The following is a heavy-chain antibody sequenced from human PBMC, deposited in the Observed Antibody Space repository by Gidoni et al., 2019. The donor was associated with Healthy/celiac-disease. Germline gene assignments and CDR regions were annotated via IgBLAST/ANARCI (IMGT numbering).Heavy chain of an antibody. D-gene: IGHD6-19*01. CDR2: IWYDGSNK. CDR1: GFTFSRYG. CDR3: ARDPGSGVAVYYFDY. V-gene: IGHV3-33*01. Sequence: QVQLVESGGGVFQPGRSLRLSCAASGFTFSRYGMPWVRQAPGKGLEWLAVIWYDGSNKYYADSVKGRFTISRDNSKNTLYLQMNSLRAEDTAVYYCARDPGSGVAVYYFDYWGQGTLVTVSS. J-gene: IGHJ4*02.